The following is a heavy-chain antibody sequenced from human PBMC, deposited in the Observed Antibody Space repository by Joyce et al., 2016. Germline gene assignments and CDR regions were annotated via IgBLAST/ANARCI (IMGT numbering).Heavy chain of an antibody. D-gene: IGHD3-3*02. CDR2: IYSGGST. Sequence: EVQLVESGGGLIQPGGSLRLSCAASGFTVSGNYMSWVRQAPGKGREGVSVIYSGGSTYYADAVKGRFTISRDNSKNTLDLQMNSLRAEDTAVYYCASQYQHRYYYYGMDVWGQGTTVTVSS. J-gene: IGHJ6*02. CDR3: ASQYQHRYYYYGMDV. CDR1: GFTVSGNY. V-gene: IGHV3-53*01.